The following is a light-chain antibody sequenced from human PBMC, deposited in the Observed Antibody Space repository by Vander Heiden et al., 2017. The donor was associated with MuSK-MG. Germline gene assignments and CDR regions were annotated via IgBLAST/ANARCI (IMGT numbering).Light chain of an antibody. J-gene: IGLJ3*02. CDR3: QSYALRLSGWSL. CDR1: SSNIGAGYD. V-gene: IGLV1-40*01. Sequence: QSVLTQPPSVSGDPGQRVTISCTGSSSNIGAGYDVHWYQQLPGTAPNLLIYGNSNRPSGVPDRFSGSKSGTSASLAITGLQAGDEAVYYFQSYALRLSGWSLFGRGTKLTVL. CDR2: GNS.